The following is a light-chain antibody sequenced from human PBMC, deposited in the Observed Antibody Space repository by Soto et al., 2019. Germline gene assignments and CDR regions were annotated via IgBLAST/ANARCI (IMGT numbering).Light chain of an antibody. Sequence: DIQMTQSPSTLSASVGDRVVITCRASQNINNWLAWYQQKPGKAPKLLIYKASSLESEVPSRFSGSGSGTEFTLTINCLQPDDFATYYCQEYNSYSRFTFGPGTKVDVK. CDR2: KAS. CDR3: QEYNSYSRFT. V-gene: IGKV1-5*03. J-gene: IGKJ3*01. CDR1: QNINNW.